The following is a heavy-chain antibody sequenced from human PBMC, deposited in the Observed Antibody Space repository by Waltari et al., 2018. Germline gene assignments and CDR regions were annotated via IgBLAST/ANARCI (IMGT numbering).Heavy chain of an antibody. V-gene: IGHV4-38-2*02. CDR1: GYPISSGYY. D-gene: IGHD3-10*01. Sequence: QVQLQESGPGLVKPSETLSLTCTVSGYPISSGYYWGWIRAPPGKGLEWIGSIYHSGSTYYNPSLKSRVTISVDTSKNQFSLKLSSVTAADTAVYYCARSPMVRGVRNWFDPWGQGTLVTVSS. J-gene: IGHJ5*02. CDR3: ARSPMVRGVRNWFDP. CDR2: IYHSGST.